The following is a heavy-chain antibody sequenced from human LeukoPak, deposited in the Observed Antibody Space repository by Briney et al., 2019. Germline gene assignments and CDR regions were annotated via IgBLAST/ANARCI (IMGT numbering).Heavy chain of an antibody. Sequence: GGSLRLSCAASGFTVSNNYMAWVRQAPGKGLEWVSVIYSGGSTYHADSVRGRFSISRDNSKNTLYLQMNSLRAEDTAVYYCAKVGSSSRGENWFDPWGQGTLVTVSS. D-gene: IGHD6-13*01. CDR3: AKVGSSSRGENWFDP. V-gene: IGHV3-53*01. CDR2: IYSGGST. J-gene: IGHJ5*02. CDR1: GFTVSNNY.